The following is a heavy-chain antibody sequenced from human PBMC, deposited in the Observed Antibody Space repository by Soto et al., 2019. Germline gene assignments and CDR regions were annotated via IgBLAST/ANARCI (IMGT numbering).Heavy chain of an antibody. J-gene: IGHJ6*02. CDR1: GFTFSSYG. CDR3: ARGHGMDV. Sequence: QVQLVESGGGVVQPGRSLRLSCAASGFTFSSYGMHWVRQAPGKGLEWVAVIWYDGSNKYYADSVKGRFTISRDNSKNPLYMQMNSLRAEDTAVYYCARGHGMDVWGQGTTVTVSS. CDR2: IWYDGSNK. V-gene: IGHV3-33*01.